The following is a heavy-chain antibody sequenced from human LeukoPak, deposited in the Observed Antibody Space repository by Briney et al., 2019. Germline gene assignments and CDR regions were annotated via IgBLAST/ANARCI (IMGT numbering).Heavy chain of an antibody. Sequence: GGSLRLSCTASGFTFGDYAMSWVRQAPGKGLEWVGFIRSKAYGGTTEYAASVKGRFTISRDDSKSIAYLQMNSLKTEDTAVYYCTRVEYYYGSGPGAFDIWGQGTMVTVSS. CDR2: IRSKAYGGTT. J-gene: IGHJ3*02. D-gene: IGHD3-10*01. CDR3: TRVEYYYGSGPGAFDI. V-gene: IGHV3-49*04. CDR1: GFTFGDYA.